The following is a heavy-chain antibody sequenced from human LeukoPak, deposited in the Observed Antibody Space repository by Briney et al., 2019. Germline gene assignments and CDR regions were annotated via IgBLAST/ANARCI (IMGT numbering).Heavy chain of an antibody. CDR1: GYTFTYYY. CDR3: ARGAKGPIGWFGDSGNWFDP. Sequence: ASVKVSCMASGYTFTYYYLHWVRQAPGQGLEWMGWINPNSGGTNYAQKFQGRVTMTRDTSISTAYMELSRLRSDDTAVYYCARGAKGPIGWFGDSGNWFDPWGQGTLVTVSS. CDR2: INPNSGGT. V-gene: IGHV1-2*02. D-gene: IGHD3-10*01. J-gene: IGHJ5*02.